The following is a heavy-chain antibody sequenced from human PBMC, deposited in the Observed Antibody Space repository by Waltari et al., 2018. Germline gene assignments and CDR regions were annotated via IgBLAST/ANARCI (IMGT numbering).Heavy chain of an antibody. J-gene: IGHJ4*02. CDR1: GYTFTNFG. Sequence: QVQLVQSGAEVKKPGASVKVSCKASGYTFTNFGINWVRQAPGQGLEWMGWIRPYNGNADYEQKLQGRVTMTTATSTKTAFLELRSLRSDDTAVYYCARGGGPRTVVALTFDLWGQGTLVTVSS. CDR2: IRPYNGNA. D-gene: IGHD3-22*01. CDR3: ARGGGPRTVVALTFDL. V-gene: IGHV1-18*01.